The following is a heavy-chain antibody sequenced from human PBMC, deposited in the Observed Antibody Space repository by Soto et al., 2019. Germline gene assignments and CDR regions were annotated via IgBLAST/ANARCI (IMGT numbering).Heavy chain of an antibody. CDR3: ARDHLPFSPMVRGDCGMDV. V-gene: IGHV3-33*01. CDR1: GFTFSSYG. J-gene: IGHJ6*02. D-gene: IGHD3-10*01. Sequence: QVQLVESGGGVVQPGRSLRLSCAASGFTFSSYGMHWVRQAPGKGLEWVAVIWYDGSNKYYADSVKGRFTISRDNSKNTLYLQMNGLRAEDTAVYYCARDHLPFSPMVRGDCGMDVWGQGTTVTVSS. CDR2: IWYDGSNK.